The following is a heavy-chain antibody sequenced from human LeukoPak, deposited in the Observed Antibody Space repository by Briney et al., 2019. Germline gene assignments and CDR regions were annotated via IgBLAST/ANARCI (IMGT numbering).Heavy chain of an antibody. CDR2: ISWNSGSI. CDR3: AKDKYSSGLESDWYFDL. V-gene: IGHV3-9*03. CDR1: GFTFDDYA. D-gene: IGHD6-19*01. J-gene: IGHJ2*01. Sequence: GRSLRLSCAASGFTFDDYAMQWVRQAPGEGLEGVSGISWNSGSIVYADSVKGRFTISRDNDKKSLYLQMNSLRAEDMALYYCAKDKYSSGLESDWYFDLWGRGTLVTVSS.